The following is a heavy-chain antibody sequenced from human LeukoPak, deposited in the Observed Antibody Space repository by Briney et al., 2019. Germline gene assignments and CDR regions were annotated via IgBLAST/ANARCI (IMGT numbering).Heavy chain of an antibody. CDR2: INSDGSWT. CDR3: TKHGSLTIFGVVVTHNWFDP. D-gene: IGHD3-3*01. V-gene: IGHV3-74*01. CDR1: GNYW. Sequence: GGSLRLSCAASGNYWMHWVRQAPGKGLVWVSHINSDGSWTSYADSVKGRFTISKDNAKNTVYLQMNSLKTEDTAVYYCTKHGSLTIFGVVVTHNWFDPWGQGTLVTVSS. J-gene: IGHJ5*02.